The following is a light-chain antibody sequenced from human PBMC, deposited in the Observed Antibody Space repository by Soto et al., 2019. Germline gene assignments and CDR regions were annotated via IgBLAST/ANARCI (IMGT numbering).Light chain of an antibody. V-gene: IGKV1-9*01. J-gene: IGKJ3*01. Sequence: DIQLTQSPSFLSASVGDRITITCRASQGISSYLAWYQQKPGKAPKLLIYGASTLQSGVPSRFSGGGSGTEFTLTIDLQTEDFPTYYNQQFRSYPPTFGTGTKVDI. CDR1: QGISSY. CDR2: GAS. CDR3: QQFRSYPPT.